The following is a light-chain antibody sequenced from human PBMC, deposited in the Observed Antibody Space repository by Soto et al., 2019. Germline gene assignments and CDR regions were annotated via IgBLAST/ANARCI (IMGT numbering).Light chain of an antibody. V-gene: IGLV2-18*02. J-gene: IGLJ2*01. Sequence: QSALTQPPSVSGSPGQSVTISCTGTSSDVGSFNRVSWYQQPPGTAPKLMIYEVSNRPSGVPDRFSGSKSGNTASLTISGLQAEDEADYYRSSYTSSTVVFGGGTKLTVL. CDR3: SSYTSSTVV. CDR2: EVS. CDR1: SSDVGSFNR.